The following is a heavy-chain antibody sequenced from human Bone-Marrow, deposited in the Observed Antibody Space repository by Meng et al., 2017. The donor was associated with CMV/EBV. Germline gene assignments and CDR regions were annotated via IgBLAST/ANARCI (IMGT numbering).Heavy chain of an antibody. Sequence: LSLTCAASGFTFSSYAMHWVRQAPGKGLEWVAVISYDGSNKYYADSVKGRFTISRDNSKNTLYLQMNSLRAEDTAVYYCARLGYSYGYDVRYWGQGTLVTVAS. D-gene: IGHD5-18*01. V-gene: IGHV3-30*04. J-gene: IGHJ4*02. CDR1: GFTFSSYA. CDR2: ISYDGSNK. CDR3: ARLGYSYGYDVRY.